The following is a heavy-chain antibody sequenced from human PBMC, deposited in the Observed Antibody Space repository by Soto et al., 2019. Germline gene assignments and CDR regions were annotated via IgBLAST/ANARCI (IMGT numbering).Heavy chain of an antibody. Sequence: GSLRLSCAASGFTFSSYGMHWVRQAPGKGLEWVAVISYDGSNKYYADSVKGRFTISRDNSKNTLYLQMNSLRAEDTAVYYCAKVEQGGQPYYYYMDVWGKGTTVTVSS. V-gene: IGHV3-30*18. CDR3: AKVEQGGQPYYYYMDV. CDR1: GFTFSSYG. D-gene: IGHD2-15*01. J-gene: IGHJ6*03. CDR2: ISYDGSNK.